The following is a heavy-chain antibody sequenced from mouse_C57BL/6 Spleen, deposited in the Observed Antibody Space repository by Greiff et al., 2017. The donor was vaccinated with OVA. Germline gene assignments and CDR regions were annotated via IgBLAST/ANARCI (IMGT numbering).Heavy chain of an antibody. D-gene: IGHD1-1*01. CDR2: ISYDGSN. CDR1: GYSITSGYY. Sequence: EVHLVESGPGLVKPSQSLSLTCSVTGYSITSGYYWNWIRQFPGNKLEWMGYISYDGSNNYNPSLKNRISITRDTSKNQFFLKLNSVTTEDTATYYCASCVYYYGSSWYFDVWGTGTTVTVSS. J-gene: IGHJ1*03. CDR3: ASCVYYYGSSWYFDV. V-gene: IGHV3-6*01.